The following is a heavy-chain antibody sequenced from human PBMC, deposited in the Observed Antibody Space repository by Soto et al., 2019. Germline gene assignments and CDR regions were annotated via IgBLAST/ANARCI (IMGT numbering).Heavy chain of an antibody. J-gene: IGHJ4*02. V-gene: IGHV6-1*01. CDR1: GDSVSSKSAA. CDR2: TYYRSKWYN. CDR3: ARTASVFDY. Sequence: SQTLSLTRAISGDSVSSKSAAWNWIRQSPSRGLEWLGRTYYRSKWYNEFAVSVKSRITVNPDTSKNQFSLQLSSVTPEDTAVYYCARTASVFDYWGQGTQVTVSS.